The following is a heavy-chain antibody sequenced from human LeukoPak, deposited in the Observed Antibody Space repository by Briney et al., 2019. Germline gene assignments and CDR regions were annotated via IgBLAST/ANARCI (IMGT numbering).Heavy chain of an antibody. CDR2: ISAYNGNT. D-gene: IGHD3-3*01. J-gene: IGHJ6*02. CDR1: GYTLTSYG. V-gene: IGHV1-18*01. CDR3: ARDPRFLEWSPRANYYYYGMDV. Sequence: ASVKVSCKASGYTLTSYGISWVRQAPGQELEWMGWISAYNGNTNYAQKLQGRVTMTTDTSTSTAYMELRSLRSDDTAVYYCARDPRFLEWSPRANYYYYGMDVWGQGTTVTVSS.